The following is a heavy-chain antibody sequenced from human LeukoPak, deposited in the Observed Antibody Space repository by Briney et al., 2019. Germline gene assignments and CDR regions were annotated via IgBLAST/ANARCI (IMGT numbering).Heavy chain of an antibody. D-gene: IGHD3-9*01. CDR1: VYTFTSNG. CDR3: AIDLPASTLRYFDWSPGSDAFDI. V-gene: IGHV1-18*01. CDR2: INAYNGYT. J-gene: IGHJ3*02. Sequence: ASVNVSFKASVYTFTSNGFSWVRPPPGQGVDWMGLINAYNGYTNYAHKLQGRVTKTTDTSTSTAYMKQRSLRSDDTAVYYCAIDLPASTLRYFDWSPGSDAFDIWGQGTMVTVSS.